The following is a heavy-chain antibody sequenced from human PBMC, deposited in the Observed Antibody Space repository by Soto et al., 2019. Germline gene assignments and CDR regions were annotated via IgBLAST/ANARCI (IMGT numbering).Heavy chain of an antibody. CDR2: ISGDGRTT. V-gene: IGHV3-74*01. Sequence: EVQLVESGGGLVQPGGSLRLSCAASGFTFSRHWMNWVRQAPGKGLVWVSRISGDGRTTSHADSVKGRFTISRDNAKNTLYLQMNSLRVEDTAVYYCARGVPNCSSSSCYFDFWGQGILVTVSS. J-gene: IGHJ4*02. D-gene: IGHD2-2*01. CDR1: GFTFSRHW. CDR3: ARGVPNCSSSSCYFDF.